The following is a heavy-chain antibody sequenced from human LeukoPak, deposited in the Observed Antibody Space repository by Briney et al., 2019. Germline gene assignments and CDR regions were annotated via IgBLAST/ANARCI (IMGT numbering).Heavy chain of an antibody. J-gene: IGHJ6*03. CDR1: GFTFSSYW. V-gene: IGHV4-34*01. Sequence: GSLRLSCAGSGFTFSSYWMHWVRQAPGKGLEWIGEINHSGSTNYNPSLKSRVTISVDTSKNQFSLKLSSVTAADTAVYYCARLGYYYYMDVWGKGTTVTVSS. CDR2: INHSGST. CDR3: ARLGYYYYMDV.